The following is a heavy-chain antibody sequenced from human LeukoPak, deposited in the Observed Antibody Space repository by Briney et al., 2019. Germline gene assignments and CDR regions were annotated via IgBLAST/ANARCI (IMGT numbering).Heavy chain of an antibody. D-gene: IGHD2-15*01. J-gene: IGHJ4*02. CDR3: ARVVPYCSGGSCYPTGYFDY. V-gene: IGHV3-11*01. CDR1: GFTLSDYY. Sequence: GGSLRLSCAASGFTLSDYYINWIRQAPGKGLEWVSYISSSGSIIYYADSVKGRFTISRDNAKNSLYLQMNSLRAEDTAVYYCARVVPYCSGGSCYPTGYFDYWGQGTLVTVSS. CDR2: ISSSGSII.